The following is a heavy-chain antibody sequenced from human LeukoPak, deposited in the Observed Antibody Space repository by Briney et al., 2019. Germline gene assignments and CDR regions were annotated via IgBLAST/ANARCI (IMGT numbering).Heavy chain of an antibody. CDR2: ISSSSSYI. V-gene: IGHV3-21*01. J-gene: IGHJ4*02. D-gene: IGHD3-9*01. Sequence: PGRSLRLSCAASGFTFSSYGMNWVRQAPGKGLEWVSSISSSSSYIYYADSVKGRFTISRDNAKNSLYLQMNSLRAEDTAVYYCARARGLRYFTDYWGQGTLVTVSS. CDR1: GFTFSSYG. CDR3: ARARGLRYFTDY.